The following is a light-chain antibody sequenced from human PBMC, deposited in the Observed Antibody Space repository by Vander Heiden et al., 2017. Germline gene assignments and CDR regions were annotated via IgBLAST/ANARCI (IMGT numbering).Light chain of an antibody. V-gene: IGKV4-1*01. CDR3: QQYYATPLT. CDR2: WAS. CDR1: QNVLYDSDNNNY. J-gene: IGKJ4*01. Sequence: DAVMTQSPDSLFVSLGGRAPLNRKSSQNVLYDSDNNNYLAWYRQKPGQPPKLLISWASTRESGVPDRFSGSGSGTDFTLTISSLQAEDVAIYYCQQYYATPLTFGGGTKVEIK.